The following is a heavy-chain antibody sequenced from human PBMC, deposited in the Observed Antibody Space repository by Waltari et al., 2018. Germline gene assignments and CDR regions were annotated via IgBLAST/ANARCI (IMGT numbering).Heavy chain of an antibody. V-gene: IGHV3-7*01. CDR1: GFSFSSYW. D-gene: IGHD6-25*01. Sequence: EVQLVESGGGLVPSGDSLRLSCAASGFSFSSYWMNWVRQTPGKGLEWVANIKEDGGEKYYVDSVKGRFTISRDNAKNSLYLQMNSLRVEDTAVYFCASVQRRWSMDVWGQGTTVTVSS. J-gene: IGHJ6*02. CDR3: ASVQRRWSMDV. CDR2: IKEDGGEK.